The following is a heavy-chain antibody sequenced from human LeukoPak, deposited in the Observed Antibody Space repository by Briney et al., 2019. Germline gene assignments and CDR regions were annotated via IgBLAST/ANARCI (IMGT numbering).Heavy chain of an antibody. Sequence: PGGSLRLSCAASGFTFSSYAMNWVRQAPGKGLECVANINQDGSRKNYLHSVKGRYTVARDNAKSSLYLQMSSLRAEDTAVYYCVRDPDILSGVAFDIWGQGTMVTVS. V-gene: IGHV3-7*05. CDR3: VRDPDILSGVAFDI. CDR2: INQDGSRK. J-gene: IGHJ3*02. D-gene: IGHD3-9*01. CDR1: GFTFSSYA.